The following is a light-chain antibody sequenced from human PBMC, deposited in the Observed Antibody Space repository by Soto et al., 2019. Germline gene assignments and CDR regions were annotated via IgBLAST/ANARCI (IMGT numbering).Light chain of an antibody. CDR1: SSDVGGYNY. CDR2: DVS. V-gene: IGLV2-14*01. Sequence: QSVLTQPASVSGSPGQSITISCTGTSSDVGGYNYVSWYQQHPGKAPKLMIYDVSNRPSGVSNRFSGSKSGNTASLTISWLQAEDEADYYCSSYTGSTTYVFGIGTKVTVL. CDR3: SSYTGSTTYV. J-gene: IGLJ1*01.